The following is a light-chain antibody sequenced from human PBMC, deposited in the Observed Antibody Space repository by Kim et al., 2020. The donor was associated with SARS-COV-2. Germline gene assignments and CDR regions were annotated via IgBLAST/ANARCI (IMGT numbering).Light chain of an antibody. CDR3: AIWYSNTWV. V-gene: IGLV5-39*01. J-gene: IGLJ3*02. CDR1: SGSHVDISN. CDR2: YKSDSNK. Sequence: FTCNLRSGSHVDISNRFWYQQKPGSLPRYLLRYKSDSNKEQGSGVPSRFSGSKDASTNAGLLLISGLQSEDEADYYCAIWYSNTWVFGGGTQLTVL.